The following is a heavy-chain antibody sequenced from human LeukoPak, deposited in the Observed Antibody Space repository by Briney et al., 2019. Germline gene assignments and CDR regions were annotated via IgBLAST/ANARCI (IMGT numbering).Heavy chain of an antibody. CDR2: IYYSGST. D-gene: IGHD6-19*01. CDR1: GGSISSYY. Sequence: SETLSLTCTVSGGSISSYYWSWIRQPPGKGLEWIGYIYYSGSTNYNPSLKSRVTISVDTSKNQFSLKLSSVTAADTAVYYCARIVGIAVAGTFWFDPWGQGTPVTVSS. J-gene: IGHJ5*02. CDR3: ARIVGIAVAGTFWFDP. V-gene: IGHV4-59*08.